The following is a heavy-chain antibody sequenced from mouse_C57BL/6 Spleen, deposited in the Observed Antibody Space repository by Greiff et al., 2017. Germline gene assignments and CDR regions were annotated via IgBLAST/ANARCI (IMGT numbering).Heavy chain of an antibody. CDR2: ISSGSSTI. J-gene: IGHJ2*01. V-gene: IGHV5-17*01. Sequence: DVKLVESGGGLVKPGGSLKLSCAASGFTFSDYGMHWVRQAPEKGLEWVAYISSGSSTIYYADTVKGRFTISRDNAKNTLFLQMTSLRSEDTAMYYCARDRGYFDYWGQGTTLTVSS. CDR3: ARDRGYFDY. CDR1: GFTFSDYG.